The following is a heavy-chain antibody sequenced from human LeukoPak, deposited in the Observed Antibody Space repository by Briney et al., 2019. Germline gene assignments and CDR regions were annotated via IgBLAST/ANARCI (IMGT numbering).Heavy chain of an antibody. Sequence: PRGSMRLSSAASGFTFSSYGMHWVRQAPGKGLEWEAFIWYDGSNKYYADSVKGRSTISRDNSKNTLYLRMNSLRAEDTAVYYCARDGGDPPFDYWGQGTLVTVSS. J-gene: IGHJ4*02. D-gene: IGHD2-21*02. V-gene: IGHV3-33*01. CDR2: IWYDGSNK. CDR3: ARDGGDPPFDY. CDR1: GFTFSSYG.